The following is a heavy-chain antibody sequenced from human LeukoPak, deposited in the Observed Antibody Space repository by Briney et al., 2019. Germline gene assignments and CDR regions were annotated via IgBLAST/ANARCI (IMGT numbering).Heavy chain of an antibody. D-gene: IGHD6-13*01. Sequence: PGGSLRLSCAASGFTFSSYSMNWVRQAPGKGLEWVSSISSSSSYIYYADSVKGRFTISRDNAKNSLYLQMNSLRAEDTAVYYCASFSLYSSSLYNSLDQNFDYWGQGTLVTVSS. CDR2: ISSSSSYI. CDR3: ASFSLYSSSLYNSLDQNFDY. J-gene: IGHJ4*02. V-gene: IGHV3-21*01. CDR1: GFTFSSYS.